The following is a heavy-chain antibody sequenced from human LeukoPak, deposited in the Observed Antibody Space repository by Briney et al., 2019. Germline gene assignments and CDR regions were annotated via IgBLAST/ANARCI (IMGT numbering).Heavy chain of an antibody. Sequence: SETLSLTCTVSGDSISSYYWSWIRQPPGKGLEWIGYINYRGSTKYNPSLKSRVTISIDTSKNQFSLKLTSVTAADTAVYYCAKSDGSGNYFDYWGRGSLVTVSS. CDR3: AKSDGSGNYFDY. V-gene: IGHV4-59*01. CDR1: GDSISSYY. CDR2: INYRGST. J-gene: IGHJ4*02. D-gene: IGHD3-10*01.